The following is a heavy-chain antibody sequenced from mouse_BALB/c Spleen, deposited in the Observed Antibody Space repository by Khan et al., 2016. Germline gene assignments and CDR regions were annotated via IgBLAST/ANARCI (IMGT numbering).Heavy chain of an antibody. CDR1: GCSLTGYG. CDR3: SSDYDGFAY. D-gene: IGHD2-12*01. V-gene: IGHV2-6-7*01. CDR2: MWDDGRT. J-gene: IGHJ3*01. Sequence: VQSKQSGPGLVAPSQSLSITCTVSGCSLTGYGVNWVRQPPGKGLEWMGKMWDDGRTEYNSDLKSRVSISKENSKSTVFLKMNSLKTDDTANYYCSSDYDGFAYWFHGPLLLVSA.